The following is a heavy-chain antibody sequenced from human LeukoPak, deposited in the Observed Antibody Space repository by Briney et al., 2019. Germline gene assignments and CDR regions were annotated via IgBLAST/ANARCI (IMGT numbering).Heavy chain of an antibody. D-gene: IGHD2-21*02. V-gene: IGHV3-30*02. CDR1: GFSFSVYA. Sequence: GGSLRLSCAASGFSFSVYAMHWVRQAQGKGLEWVAFIRNDGSNENYADSVKGRFTISRDKSKNTVYLQMNSLRAEDTAVYYCAKDRGDLPPYFDYWGQGTLVTVSS. CDR3: AKDRGDLPPYFDY. CDR2: IRNDGSNE. J-gene: IGHJ4*02.